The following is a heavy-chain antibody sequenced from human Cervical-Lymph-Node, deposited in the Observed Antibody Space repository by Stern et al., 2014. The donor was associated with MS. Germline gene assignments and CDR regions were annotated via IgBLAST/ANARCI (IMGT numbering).Heavy chain of an antibody. CDR3: ARAGYDVSGLSDY. V-gene: IGHV1-18*01. J-gene: IGHJ4*02. D-gene: IGHD5-12*01. CDR1: AYNFTNYG. Sequence: VQLVESGAEVKKPGASVKVSCKTSAYNFTNYGVTWVRRAPGQGLEWMGWISGYNGNTKYEQKFQGRVAMTTDTSTNTAYMELRSLRSSDTAVYYCARAGYDVSGLSDYWGQGTLVTVSS. CDR2: ISGYNGNT.